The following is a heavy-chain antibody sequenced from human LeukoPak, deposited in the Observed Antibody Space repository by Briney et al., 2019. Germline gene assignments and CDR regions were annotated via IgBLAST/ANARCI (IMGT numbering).Heavy chain of an antibody. D-gene: IGHD2-21*01. CDR3: AKDQVISGSEASDI. J-gene: IGHJ3*02. Sequence: GGSLRLSCAASGFTFSVYGMHWVRQAPGKGLESVAFIRFDGTNKYYADSVKGRFTISRDNSKNTLYLQMSSLRAEDTAVYYCAKDQVISGSEASDIWGQGTMVTVSS. CDR1: GFTFSVYG. V-gene: IGHV3-30*02. CDR2: IRFDGTNK.